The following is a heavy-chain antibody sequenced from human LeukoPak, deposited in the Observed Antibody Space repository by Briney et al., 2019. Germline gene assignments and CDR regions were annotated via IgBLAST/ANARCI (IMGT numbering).Heavy chain of an antibody. CDR2: ISSSGGST. D-gene: IGHD3-16*01. V-gene: IGHV3-23*01. Sequence: QPGGSLRLSCAASGFTFSSYAMSWVRQAPGKGLEWVSAISSSGGSTYYADSVKGRFTISRDNSRDTLYLQMNSLRAEDTAVYYCAKGYYDYVWGSYYFDYWGQGTLVTVSS. CDR3: AKGYYDYVWGSYYFDY. CDR1: GFTFSSYA. J-gene: IGHJ4*02.